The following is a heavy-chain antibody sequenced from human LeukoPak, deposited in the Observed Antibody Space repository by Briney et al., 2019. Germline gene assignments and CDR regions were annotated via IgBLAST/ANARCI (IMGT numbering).Heavy chain of an antibody. CDR3: ASSSRSSVFDY. D-gene: IGHD6-6*01. CDR1: GYSFNIYW. J-gene: IGHJ4*01. V-gene: IGHV5-51*01. Sequence: GESLKISYQGSGYSFNIYWIGWVRQMPGKGLEWMGIIYPGDSETRYSPSFQGQITISADKSIRTAYLQWSSLKASDTAIYYCASSSRSSVFDYWGQGTLVTVSS. CDR2: IYPGDSET.